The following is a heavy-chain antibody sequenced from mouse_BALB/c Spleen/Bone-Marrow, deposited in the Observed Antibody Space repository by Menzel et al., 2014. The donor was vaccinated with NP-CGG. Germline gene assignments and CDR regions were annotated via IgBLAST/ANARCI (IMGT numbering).Heavy chain of an antibody. CDR2: IYPGSGNT. CDR1: GYAFTNYW. V-gene: IGHV1-63*01. J-gene: IGHJ2*01. Sequence: VQLQQSGTELVRPGTSVKISCKASGYAFTNYWLGWVKQRPGHGLEWIGDIYPGSGNTYYNEKFKGKATLTADKSSSTAYMQLRGLTSEDSAVYFCTRRRTLDYWGQGTTLTVSS. CDR3: TRRRTLDY.